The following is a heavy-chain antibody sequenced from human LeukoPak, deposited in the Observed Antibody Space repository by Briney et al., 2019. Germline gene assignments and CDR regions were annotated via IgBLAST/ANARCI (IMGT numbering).Heavy chain of an antibody. D-gene: IGHD6-13*01. CDR2: MNPNSGNT. V-gene: IGHV1-8*03. CDR3: ARDVAAGLYAFDI. Sequence: ASVKVSCRASGYTFTSYDINWVRQATGQGLEWMGWMNPNSGNTGYAQKFRGRVTITRNTSISTAYMELSSLRSEDTAVYYCARDVAAGLYAFDIWGQGTMVTVSS. CDR1: GYTFTSYD. J-gene: IGHJ3*02.